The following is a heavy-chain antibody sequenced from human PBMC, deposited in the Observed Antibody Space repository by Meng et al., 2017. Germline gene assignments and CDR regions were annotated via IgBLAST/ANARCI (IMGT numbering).Heavy chain of an antibody. CDR1: GYTFTSYN. Sequence: VQLGQAGAEVQKPGVSDKVSCKASGYTFTSYNSNWVGQANGQGLEWMGWMNANSGNTGYAQKFQGRVTMTRNTSISTAYMELSSLSSEDTAVYYCARAHYGDFDYGGQGTLVTVSS. V-gene: IGHV1-8*01. J-gene: IGHJ4*02. CDR2: MNANSGNT. CDR3: ARAHYGDFDY. D-gene: IGHD4-17*01.